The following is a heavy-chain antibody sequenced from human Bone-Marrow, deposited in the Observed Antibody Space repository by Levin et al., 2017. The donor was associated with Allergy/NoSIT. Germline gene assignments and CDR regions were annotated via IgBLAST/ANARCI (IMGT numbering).Heavy chain of an antibody. D-gene: IGHD3-3*01. CDR2: IYPSGTT. J-gene: IGHJ5*02. CDR3: ARDQERKTIFGVVIASSVGFDA. Sequence: SQTLSLTCAVSGYSIRSGYFWGWIRQPPGKGLEWIGSIYPSGTTYYNPSLKSRVTISVDTSKNRFSLKLTSVTAADTAVYYCARDQERKTIFGVVIASSVGFDAWGQGILVTVSS. CDR1: GYSIRSGYF. V-gene: IGHV4-38-2*02.